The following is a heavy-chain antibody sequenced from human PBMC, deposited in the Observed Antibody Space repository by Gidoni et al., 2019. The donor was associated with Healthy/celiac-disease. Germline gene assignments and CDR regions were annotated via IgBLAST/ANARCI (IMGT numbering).Heavy chain of an antibody. Sequence: EVQLLESGGGLVQPGGSLRLSCAASGFTFSSYAMSWVRQAPGKGLGWVSAISGSGGSTYYADSLKGRFTISRDNSKNTLYLQMNSLRAEDTAVYYCAKGSLGYCSSTSCYTHYYYGMDVWGQGTTVTVSS. J-gene: IGHJ6*02. D-gene: IGHD2-2*02. CDR3: AKGSLGYCSSTSCYTHYYYGMDV. CDR2: ISGSGGST. V-gene: IGHV3-23*01. CDR1: GFTFSSYA.